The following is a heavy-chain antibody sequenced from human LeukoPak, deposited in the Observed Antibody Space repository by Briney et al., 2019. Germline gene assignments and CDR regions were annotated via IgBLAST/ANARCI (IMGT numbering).Heavy chain of an antibody. V-gene: IGHV3-11*01. J-gene: IGHJ6*03. D-gene: IGHD5-18*01. CDR2: ITSSSDNV. CDR3: VRGRVDTGVNHYHHYMDV. CDR1: GFSFSDYY. Sequence: PGGSLRLSCAASGFSFSDYYLNWVRQAPGKGLEWVSFITSSSDNVYYADSVKGRFIISRDNAKNSLYLQMNSLRAEDTALYHCVRGRVDTGVNHYHHYMDVWGEGTTVSVSS.